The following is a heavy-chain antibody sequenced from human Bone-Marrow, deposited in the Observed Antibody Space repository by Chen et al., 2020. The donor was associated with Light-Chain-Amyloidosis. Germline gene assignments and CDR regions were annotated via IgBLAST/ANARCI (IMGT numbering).Heavy chain of an antibody. Sequence: QVQLQVSGPGLVKPSQTLSLTCTVSGGSISSGAYYWSWIRQPPGKGLEWIGYIYYSGSSHFNPSLKSRVTMSLDTSKNQFSLKLNSVTAADTAVFYCARGDYDLGYFDYWGQGMLVTVSS. D-gene: IGHD3-3*01. V-gene: IGHV4-30-4*01. CDR2: IYYSGSS. CDR3: ARGDYDLGYFDY. CDR1: GGSISSGAYY. J-gene: IGHJ4*02.